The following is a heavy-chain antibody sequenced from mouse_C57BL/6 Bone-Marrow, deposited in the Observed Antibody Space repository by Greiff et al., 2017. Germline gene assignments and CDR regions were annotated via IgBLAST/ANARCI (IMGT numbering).Heavy chain of an antibody. CDR2: INPYNGGT. V-gene: IGHV1-19*01. D-gene: IGHD2-3*01. J-gene: IGHJ1*03. CDR1: GYTFTDYY. CDR3: ARWLLLWYFDV. Sequence: EVQLQQSGPVLVKPGASVKMSCKASGYTFTDYYMNWVKQSHGKSLEWIGVINPYNGGTSYNQKFKGKATLTVDKSSSTAYMELNSLTSEDSVVYSCARWLLLWYFDVWGTGTTVTVSS.